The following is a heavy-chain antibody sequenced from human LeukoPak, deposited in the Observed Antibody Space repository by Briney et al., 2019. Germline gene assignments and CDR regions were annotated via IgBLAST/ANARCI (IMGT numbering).Heavy chain of an antibody. Sequence: SETLSLTCTVSDGSISSSSYHWGWIRQPPGQGLKWIGSIYYSGSTYYNPSLKSRVTISVDTSKNQFSLKLSSVTAADTAVYYCARVPRSYYYYYYMDVWGKGTTATVSS. CDR1: DGSISSSSYH. V-gene: IGHV4-39*07. CDR3: ARVPRSYYYYYYMDV. CDR2: IYYSGST. J-gene: IGHJ6*03.